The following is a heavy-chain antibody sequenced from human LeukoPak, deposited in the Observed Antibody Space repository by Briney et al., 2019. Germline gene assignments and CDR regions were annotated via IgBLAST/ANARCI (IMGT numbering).Heavy chain of an antibody. D-gene: IGHD6-13*01. Sequence: GGSLRLSCAASGFTFSGFPMHWVRQAPGKGPEWVAVIPYDGTTQYYADSVKGRFTISRDNSDNTLSLQMSNLRAEDTAVYYCARAAHYSSSWEPGYFQHWGQGTLVTVSS. CDR3: ARAAHYSSSWEPGYFQH. CDR1: GFTFSGFP. J-gene: IGHJ1*01. V-gene: IGHV3-30*03. CDR2: IPYDGTTQ.